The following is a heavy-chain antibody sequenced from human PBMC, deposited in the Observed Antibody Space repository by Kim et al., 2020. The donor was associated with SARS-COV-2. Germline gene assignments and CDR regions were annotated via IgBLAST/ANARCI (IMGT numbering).Heavy chain of an antibody. CDR2: ISYDGSNK. Sequence: GGSLRLSCAASGFTFSSYAMHWVRQAPGKGLEWVAVISYDGSNKYYADSVKGRFTISRDNSKNTLYLQMNSLRAEDTAVYYCARDRATHYFDYWGRGTL. D-gene: IGHD5-12*01. CDR1: GFTFSSYA. V-gene: IGHV3-30*04. J-gene: IGHJ4*02. CDR3: ARDRATHYFDY.